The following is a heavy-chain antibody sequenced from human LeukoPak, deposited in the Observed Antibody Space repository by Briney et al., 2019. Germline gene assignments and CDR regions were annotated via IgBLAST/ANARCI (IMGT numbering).Heavy chain of an antibody. Sequence: ASVKVSCKASGYTFTGYHMHWVRQAPGQGLEWMGWINPNSGGTNYAQKFQGRVTMTSDTSISTAYMELSRLRSDDTAVYYCARDGVGSYGFDYWGQGTLVTVSS. D-gene: IGHD3-16*01. J-gene: IGHJ4*02. CDR2: INPNSGGT. CDR3: ARDGVGSYGFDY. CDR1: GYTFTGYH. V-gene: IGHV1-2*02.